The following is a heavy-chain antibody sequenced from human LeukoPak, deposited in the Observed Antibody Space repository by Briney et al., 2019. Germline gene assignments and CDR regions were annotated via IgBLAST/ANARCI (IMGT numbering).Heavy chain of an antibody. CDR1: GFTFSSYA. Sequence: GRSLRLSCAASGFTFSSYAMHWVRQAPGKGLEWVAVISYDGSNKYYADSVKGRFTISRDNSKNTLYLQMNSLRAEDTAVYYCAREEDTAMVSTFDYWGQGTLVTVSS. D-gene: IGHD5-18*01. CDR3: AREEDTAMVSTFDY. CDR2: ISYDGSNK. V-gene: IGHV3-30-3*01. J-gene: IGHJ4*02.